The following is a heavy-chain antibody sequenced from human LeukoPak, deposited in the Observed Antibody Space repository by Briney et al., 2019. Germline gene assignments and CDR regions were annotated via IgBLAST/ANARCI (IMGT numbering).Heavy chain of an antibody. Sequence: SETLSLTCTVSGGSISSGSYYWSWIRQPAGKGLEWIGRIYTSGSTNYNPSLKSRVTISVDTSKNQFSLKLSSVTAADTAVYYCARTTVTMLFDYWGQGTLVTVSS. CDR3: ARTTVTMLFDY. CDR2: IYTSGST. J-gene: IGHJ4*02. CDR1: GGSISSGSYY. D-gene: IGHD4-11*01. V-gene: IGHV4-61*02.